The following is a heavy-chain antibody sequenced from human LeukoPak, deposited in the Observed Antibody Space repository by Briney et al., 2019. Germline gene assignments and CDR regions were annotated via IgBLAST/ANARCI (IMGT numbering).Heavy chain of an antibody. D-gene: IGHD3-10*01. CDR3: ARQAYYYGSPSYYPPIDY. CDR2: IYPGDSEI. Sequence: GGSLQISCEASGFTFTSYWIGWVRRLPGKGLEGMGIIYPGDSEIRNSPSCQGQVTISADKSISTAYLQWSSLKASDSAMYYCARQAYYYGSPSYYPPIDYWGQGTLVTVSS. V-gene: IGHV5-51*01. J-gene: IGHJ4*02. CDR1: GFTFTSYW.